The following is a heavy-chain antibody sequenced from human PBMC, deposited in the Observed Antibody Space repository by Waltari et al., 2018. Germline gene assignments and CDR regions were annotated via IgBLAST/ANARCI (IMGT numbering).Heavy chain of an antibody. CDR1: GGTFSSYA. J-gene: IGHJ6*02. CDR3: ARALGYCSGGSCYLSNYYGMDV. D-gene: IGHD2-15*01. CDR2: IIPIFGTA. V-gene: IGHV1-69*13. Sequence: QVQLVQSGAEVKKPGSSVKVSCKASGGTFSSYALSWVRQAPGQGLEWMGGIIPIFGTANYAQKFQGRVTITADESTSTAYMELSSLRSEDTAVYYCARALGYCSGGSCYLSNYYGMDVWGQGTTVTVSS.